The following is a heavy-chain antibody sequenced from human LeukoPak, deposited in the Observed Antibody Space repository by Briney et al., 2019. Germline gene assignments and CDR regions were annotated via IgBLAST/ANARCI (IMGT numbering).Heavy chain of an antibody. CDR3: ARDGETYYDF. D-gene: IGHD3-3*01. Sequence: PSETLSLTCTVSGYSISSGYYWGWIRQPPGKGLEWIGSIYHSGSTYYNPSLKSRVTISVDTSKNQFSLKLSSVTAADTAVYYCARDGETYYDFWGQGTLVTVSS. CDR2: IYHSGST. J-gene: IGHJ4*02. V-gene: IGHV4-38-2*02. CDR1: GYSISSGYY.